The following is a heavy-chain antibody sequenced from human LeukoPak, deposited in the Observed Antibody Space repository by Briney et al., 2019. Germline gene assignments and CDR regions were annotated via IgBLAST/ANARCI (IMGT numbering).Heavy chain of an antibody. J-gene: IGHJ2*01. CDR2: IYYSGST. Sequence: SETLSLTCTVSGGSISSYYWSWIRQPPGKGLEWIGYIYYSGSTNYNPSLKSRVTISVDTSKNQFSLKLSSVTAADTAVYYCARFPFRIAAAGTEWYFDLWGRGTLVTVSS. V-gene: IGHV4-59*01. CDR3: ARFPFRIAAAGTEWYFDL. CDR1: GGSISSYY. D-gene: IGHD6-13*01.